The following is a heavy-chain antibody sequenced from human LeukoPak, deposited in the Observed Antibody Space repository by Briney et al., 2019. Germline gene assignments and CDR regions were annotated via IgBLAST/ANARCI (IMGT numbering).Heavy chain of an antibody. V-gene: IGHV1-69*13. CDR1: GGTFSSYA. CDR3: ARTTYYYDSSGYSHFDY. Sequence: ASVKVSCKASGGTFSSYAISWVRQAPGQGLAWMGGIIPIFGTANHAQKFQGRVTITADESTSTAYMELSSLRSEDTAVYYCARTTYYYDSSGYSHFDYWGQGTLVTVSS. D-gene: IGHD3-22*01. J-gene: IGHJ4*02. CDR2: IIPIFGTA.